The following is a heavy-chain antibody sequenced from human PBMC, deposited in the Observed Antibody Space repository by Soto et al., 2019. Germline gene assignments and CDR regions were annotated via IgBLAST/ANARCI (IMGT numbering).Heavy chain of an antibody. CDR1: GFTFGDYA. D-gene: IGHD6-6*01. Sequence: GGSLRLSCTASGFTFGDYAMSWFRQAPGKGLEWVGFIRSKAYGGTTEYAASVKGRFTISRDDSKSIAYLQMNSLKTEDTAVYYCTRYSSSSRSYYMDVWGKGTTVTVSS. CDR2: IRSKAYGGTT. V-gene: IGHV3-49*03. J-gene: IGHJ6*03. CDR3: TRYSSSSRSYYMDV.